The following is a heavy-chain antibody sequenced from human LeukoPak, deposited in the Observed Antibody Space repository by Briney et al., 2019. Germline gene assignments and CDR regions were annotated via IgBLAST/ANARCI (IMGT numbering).Heavy chain of an antibody. CDR2: ISGSDGST. CDR1: GFTFSSYA. CDR3: AKDTALWFGELYGIPEPAFDY. D-gene: IGHD3-10*01. V-gene: IGHV3-23*01. Sequence: RPGGSLRLSCAASGFTFSSYAMNWVRQAPGKGLEWVSVISGSDGSTYYADSVKGRFTISRDNSRNTLYVQMNSLRAEDTAVYYCAKDTALWFGELYGIPEPAFDYWGQGTLVTVSS. J-gene: IGHJ4*02.